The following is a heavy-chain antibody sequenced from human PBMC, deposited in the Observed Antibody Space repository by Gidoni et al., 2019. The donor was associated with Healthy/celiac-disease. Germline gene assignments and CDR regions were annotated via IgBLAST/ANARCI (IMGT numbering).Heavy chain of an antibody. CDR2: ISSSGSTI. CDR1: GFTFSSYC. Sequence: EVQLVESGGGLVKPGGSLRLSCAASGFTFSSYCMNWVRQAPGKGLEWVSSISSSGSTIYYADSVKGRFTISRDNAKNSLYLQMNSLRAEDTAVYYCARDSRFLEWLSNHYYGMDVWGQGTTVTVSS. V-gene: IGHV3-21*01. CDR3: ARDSRFLEWLSNHYYGMDV. D-gene: IGHD3-3*01. J-gene: IGHJ6*02.